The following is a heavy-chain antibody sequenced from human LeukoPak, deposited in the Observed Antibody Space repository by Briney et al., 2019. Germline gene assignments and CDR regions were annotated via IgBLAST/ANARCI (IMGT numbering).Heavy chain of an antibody. V-gene: IGHV4-59*01. Sequence: KPSETLSLTCTVSGVSISTYSWSWIRQPPGKGLEWIGYISYSGSTSYNPSLRSRVTISVDTSKNQFSLKLSSVTAADTAVYYCARHTPYYYYMDVWGKGSTVTVSS. CDR1: GVSISTYS. CDR3: ARHTPYYYYMDV. J-gene: IGHJ6*03. CDR2: ISYSGST.